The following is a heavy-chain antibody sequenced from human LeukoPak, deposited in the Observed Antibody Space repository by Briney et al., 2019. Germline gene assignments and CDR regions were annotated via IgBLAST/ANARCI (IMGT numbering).Heavy chain of an antibody. CDR1: GFTFSSYG. CDR3: ARNGYSGYAVDY. V-gene: IGHV3-30*03. Sequence: GGSLRLSCAASGFTFSSYGMHWVRQAPGKGLEWVAVISYDGSNKYYADSVKGRFTISRDNSKNTLYLQMNSLRAEDTAVYYCARNGYSGYAVDYWGQGTLVTVSS. D-gene: IGHD5-12*01. CDR2: ISYDGSNK. J-gene: IGHJ4*02.